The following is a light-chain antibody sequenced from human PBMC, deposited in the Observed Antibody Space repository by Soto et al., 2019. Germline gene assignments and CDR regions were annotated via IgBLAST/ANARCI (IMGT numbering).Light chain of an antibody. CDR3: CSYAGSSTFDVV. J-gene: IGLJ2*01. CDR1: SSDVGSYNL. Sequence: QSVLTQPASVSGSPGQSITISCTGTSSDVGSYNLVSWYQQHPGKAPKLMIYEVSKRPSGVSNRFSGSKSGNTASLRISGLQAEDEADYYCCSYAGSSTFDVVFGGGTKLTVL. V-gene: IGLV2-23*02. CDR2: EVS.